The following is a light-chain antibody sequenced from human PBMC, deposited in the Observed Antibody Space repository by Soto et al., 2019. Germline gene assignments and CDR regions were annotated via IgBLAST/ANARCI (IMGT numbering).Light chain of an antibody. CDR2: AAS. J-gene: IGKJ1*01. CDR1: QSVGSN. CDR3: QQYYHWPRT. Sequence: TPFPGTPSFSPGGRVTLSCRASQSVGSNLAWFQQKPGQAPRLLMYAASTRPTSIAARFSGSGSGTDFILTTTSLQSEDSGVFYCQQYYHWPRTFGQGTKVDIK. V-gene: IGKV3-15*01.